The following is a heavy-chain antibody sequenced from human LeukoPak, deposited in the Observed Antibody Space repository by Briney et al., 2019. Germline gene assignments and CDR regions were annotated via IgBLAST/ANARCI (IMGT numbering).Heavy chain of an antibody. CDR2: ISAYNGNT. CDR1: GYTFTSYG. Sequence: ASVKVSCKASGYTFTSYGISWVRQAPGQGLEWMGWISAYNGNTNYAQKLQGRVTMTTDTSTSTAYMELRSLRSDDTAVYYCARDPLYCSGGSCYSFFDYWGQGTLVTVSS. D-gene: IGHD2-15*01. V-gene: IGHV1-18*01. CDR3: ARDPLYCSGGSCYSFFDY. J-gene: IGHJ4*02.